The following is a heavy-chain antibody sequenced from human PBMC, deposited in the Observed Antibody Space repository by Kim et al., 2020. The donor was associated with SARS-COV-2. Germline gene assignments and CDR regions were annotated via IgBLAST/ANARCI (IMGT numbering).Heavy chain of an antibody. CDR1: GGSISSYY. CDR3: ARRGVGATSDY. J-gene: IGHJ4*02. Sequence: SETLSLTCTVSGGSISSYYWSWIRQPPGKGLEWIGYIYYSGSTNYNPSLKSRVTISVDTSKNQFSLKLSSVTAADTAVYYCARRGVGATSDYWGQGTLVTVSS. V-gene: IGHV4-59*01. D-gene: IGHD1-26*01. CDR2: IYYSGST.